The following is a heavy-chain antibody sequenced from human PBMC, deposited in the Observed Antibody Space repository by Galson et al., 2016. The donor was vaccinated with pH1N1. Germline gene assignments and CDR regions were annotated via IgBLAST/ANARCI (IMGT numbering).Heavy chain of an antibody. CDR3: AKGGAIGPNYNDGEVSS. CDR2: ISGSGVGS. Sequence: SLRLSCAASGFIFVSYAMTWVRQAPGKGLEWVSSISGSGVGSYYADSVRGRFTISRDNSKNTLYLQMNSLRAEDTAVYYCAKGGAIGPNYNDGEVSSWGQGALVTVSS. CDR1: GFIFVSYA. D-gene: IGHD5-18*01. J-gene: IGHJ5*02. V-gene: IGHV3-23*01.